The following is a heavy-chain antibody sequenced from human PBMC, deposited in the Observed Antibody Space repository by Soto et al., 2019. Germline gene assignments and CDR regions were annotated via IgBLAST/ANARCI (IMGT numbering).Heavy chain of an antibody. CDR1: GFTVSSYE. CDR2: ISISGGTI. CDR3: TKEKSVINSGYDAFDI. J-gene: IGHJ3*02. V-gene: IGHV3-48*03. D-gene: IGHD5-12*01. Sequence: GGSLRLSXAASGFTVSSYEMDWVRQAPGKGLEWVAYISISGGTIYYGDSVEGRFTISRDNADNSLYLQMNSLRAEDTAVYYCTKEKSVINSGYDAFDIWGRGTVVTVSS.